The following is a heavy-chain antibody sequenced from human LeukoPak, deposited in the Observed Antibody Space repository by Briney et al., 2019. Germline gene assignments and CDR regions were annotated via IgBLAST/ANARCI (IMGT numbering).Heavy chain of an antibody. CDR1: GGSISSYY. CDR3: ARDVGYFDTPYFDY. D-gene: IGHD3-9*01. CDR2: IYYSGST. Sequence: NSSETLSLTCTVSGGSISSYYWSWIRQPPGKGLEWLGYIYYSGSTNYNPSLKSRVTISVDTSKNQFSLKLSSVTAADTAVYYCARDVGYFDTPYFDYWGQGTLVTVSS. J-gene: IGHJ4*02. V-gene: IGHV4-59*01.